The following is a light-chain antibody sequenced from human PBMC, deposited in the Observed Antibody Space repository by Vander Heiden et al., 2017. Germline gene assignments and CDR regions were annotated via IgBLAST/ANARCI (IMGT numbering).Light chain of an antibody. CDR3: AAWDDSLNGVV. V-gene: IGLV1-44*01. CDR1: SSNIGSNT. Sequence: QPVLTQSASASGTPGKSVTSACSGSSSNIGSNTVNWYQQLPGTAPKLLIYSNNQRPTGVPDRFSGSKSGTSASLAISGLQSEDETDYYCAAWDDSLNGVVFGGGTKLTVL. J-gene: IGLJ2*01. CDR2: SNN.